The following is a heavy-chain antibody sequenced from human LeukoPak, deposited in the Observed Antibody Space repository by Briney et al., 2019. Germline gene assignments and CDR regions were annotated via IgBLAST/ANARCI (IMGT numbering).Heavy chain of an antibody. J-gene: IGHJ4*02. CDR3: AKRKVATEYYFDY. V-gene: IGHV3-7*05. CDR2: IKQDGSEK. CDR1: GFTFSSYW. D-gene: IGHD1-26*01. Sequence: GGSLRLSCAASGFTFSSYWMSWVRQAPGKGLEWVANIKQDGSEKYYVDSVKGRFTISRDNSKNTVYMQMNSLRAEDTAVYYCAKRKVATEYYFDYWGQGTLVTVSS.